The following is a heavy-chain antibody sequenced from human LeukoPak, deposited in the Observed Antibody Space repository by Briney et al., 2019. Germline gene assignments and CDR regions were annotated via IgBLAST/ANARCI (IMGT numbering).Heavy chain of an antibody. Sequence: GGSLRLSCAASGFTFSSYAMSWVRQAPGKGLEWVSAISGSGGSTYYADSVKGRFTISRGNSKNTLYLQMNSLRAEDTAVYYCAKDRTVTPPDSSSWYRWFDPWGQGTLVTVSS. CDR3: AKDRTVTPPDSSSWYRWFDP. CDR1: GFTFSSYA. CDR2: ISGSGGST. V-gene: IGHV3-23*01. D-gene: IGHD6-13*01. J-gene: IGHJ5*02.